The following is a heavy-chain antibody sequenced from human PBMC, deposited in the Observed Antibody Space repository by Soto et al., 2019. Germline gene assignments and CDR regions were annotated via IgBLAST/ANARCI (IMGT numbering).Heavy chain of an antibody. V-gene: IGHV3-11*01. J-gene: IGHJ4*02. CDR1: GLTFSDYY. CDR2: ISSSGGTI. Sequence: GGSLRLSCAASGLTFSDYYMSWIRQAPGKGLECVSYISSSGGTIYYADSVKGRFTISRDNAKNSLYLQMNSLRAEDTAVYYCARDGLGTWVQKSYFDYWGQGTLVTVSS. D-gene: IGHD1-1*01. CDR3: ARDGLGTWVQKSYFDY.